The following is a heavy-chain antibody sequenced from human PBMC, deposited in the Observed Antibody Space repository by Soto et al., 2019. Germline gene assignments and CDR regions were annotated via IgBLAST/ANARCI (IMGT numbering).Heavy chain of an antibody. V-gene: IGHV5-51*01. Sequence: GESLKISCKGSGYSFTSYWIGWVRPMPGKGLEWMGIIYPGDSDTRYSPSFQGQVTISADKSISTAYLQWSSLKASDTAMYYCARHSWSGYVRWRTPFDYWGQGTLVTVSS. CDR2: IYPGDSDT. CDR1: GYSFTSYW. J-gene: IGHJ4*02. D-gene: IGHD3-3*01. CDR3: ARHSWSGYVRWRTPFDY.